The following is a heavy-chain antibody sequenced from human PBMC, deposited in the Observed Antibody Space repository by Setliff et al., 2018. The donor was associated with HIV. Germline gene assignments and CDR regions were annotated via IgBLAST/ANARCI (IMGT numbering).Heavy chain of an antibody. CDR2: IYQTGST. CDR1: GGSISSSNW. Sequence: PSETLSLTCAVSGGSISSSNWWSWVRQPPGKGLEWIGEIYQTGSTNYNPSLKSRVTISVDKSKNQFSLKLSSVTAADTAMYFCARESRNDFWSGYYRTFDIWGQGTMVTVSS. J-gene: IGHJ3*02. D-gene: IGHD3-3*01. V-gene: IGHV4-4*02. CDR3: ARESRNDFWSGYYRTFDI.